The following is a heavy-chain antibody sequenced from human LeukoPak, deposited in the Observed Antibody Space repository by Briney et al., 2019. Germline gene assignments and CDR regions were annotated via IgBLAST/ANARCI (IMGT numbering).Heavy chain of an antibody. CDR2: IKHDGSEA. V-gene: IGHV3-7*04. D-gene: IGHD3-10*01. CDR3: TRDALFGSGRTHLDF. J-gene: IGHJ4*02. CDR1: EFTFNRYW. Sequence: GGSLRLSCAASEFTFNRYWMSWLRQSPGKGLEWVANIKHDGSEAHYVDSVKGRFTISRDNAKNSLSLQMNSLNVDDTGVYFCTRDALFGSGRTHLDFWSQGTLVSVSS.